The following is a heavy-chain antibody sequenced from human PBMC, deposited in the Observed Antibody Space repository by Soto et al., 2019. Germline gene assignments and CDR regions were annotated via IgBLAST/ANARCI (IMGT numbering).Heavy chain of an antibody. CDR3: ARKARVLSGSYYNPNYYYYYYMDV. CDR2: INAGNGNT. V-gene: IGHV1-3*01. J-gene: IGHJ6*03. Sequence: QVPLVQSGAEVKKPGASVKVSCKASGYTFTSYAMHWVRQAPGQRLEWMGWINAGNGNTKYSQKFQGRVTITRDTAASTAYMELSSLRSEETAMYYCARKARVLSGSYYNPNYYYYYYMDVWGKGTTVTVSS. D-gene: IGHD3-10*01. CDR1: GYTFTSYA.